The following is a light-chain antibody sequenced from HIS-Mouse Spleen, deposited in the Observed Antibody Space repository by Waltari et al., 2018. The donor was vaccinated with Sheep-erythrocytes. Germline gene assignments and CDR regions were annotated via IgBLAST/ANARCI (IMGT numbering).Light chain of an antibody. J-gene: IGKJ1*01. CDR3: QQANSFPPT. CDR2: AAS. CDR1: QSISSS. V-gene: IGKV1-12*01. Sequence: DIQMTQSPSSLSASVGDRVTITCRASQSISSSLNWYQQKPGKAPKLLIYAASSLQSGVPSRFSGSGSGTDFTLTISSLQPEDFATYYCQQANSFPPTFGQGTKVEIK.